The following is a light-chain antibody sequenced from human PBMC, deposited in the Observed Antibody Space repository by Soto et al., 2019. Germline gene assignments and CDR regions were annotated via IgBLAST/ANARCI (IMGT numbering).Light chain of an antibody. CDR2: SNN. V-gene: IGLV1-44*01. CDR3: AAWDDSLNALV. Sequence: QAVVTQPPSVSGAPGQGVNISCSGSSSNIGRNTVNWYQQVPKTAPKLLTSSNNQRPSGVPDRFSGSKSGTSASLAISGLRSDDEADYYCAAWDDSLNALVFGGGTKLTVL. J-gene: IGLJ2*01. CDR1: SSNIGRNT.